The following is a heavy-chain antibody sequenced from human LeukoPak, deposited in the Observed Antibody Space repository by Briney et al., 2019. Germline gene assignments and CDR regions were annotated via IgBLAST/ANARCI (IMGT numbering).Heavy chain of an antibody. CDR2: ISGSYGST. J-gene: IGHJ4*02. D-gene: IGHD3-16*02. V-gene: IGHV3-23*01. CDR1: GFTFSSHA. Sequence: PGGSLRLSCAASGFTFSSHAMSWVRQAPGKGLEWVSAISGSYGSTYYADSVKGRFTISRDNSKNTLYLQMNSLRAEDTAVYYCASNYYDYVWGTYRQAYWGQGTLVTVSS. CDR3: ASNYYDYVWGTYRQAY.